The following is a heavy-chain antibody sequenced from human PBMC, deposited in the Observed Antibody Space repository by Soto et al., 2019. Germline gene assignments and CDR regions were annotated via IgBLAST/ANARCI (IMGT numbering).Heavy chain of an antibody. CDR2: IWYDGSNK. Sequence: ESGGGVVQPGRSLRLSCAASGFTFRSYGMHWVRQAPGKGLEWVAVIWYDGSNKYYADSVKGRFTISRDNSKNTLYLQMNSLRAEDTAVYYCARDMGYDFWSGYYTRYYGMDVWGQWTTVTVSS. D-gene: IGHD3-3*01. CDR3: ARDMGYDFWSGYYTRYYGMDV. CDR1: GFTFRSYG. V-gene: IGHV3-33*01. J-gene: IGHJ6*02.